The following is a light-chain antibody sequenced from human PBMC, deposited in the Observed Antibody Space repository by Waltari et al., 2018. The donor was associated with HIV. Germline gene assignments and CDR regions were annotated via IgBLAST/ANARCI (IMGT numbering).Light chain of an antibody. V-gene: IGLV2-14*03. Sequence: SGLTQPASLSGFPGQSITTSCTGADRHFASYNFTSWYQQHPGKVPKLILFNVDRRASGISDRFSGSKSGNTASLTISGLQTEDEAIYYCASYTANDTVLFAGGTTVTVL. J-gene: IGLJ2*01. CDR2: NVD. CDR1: DRHFASYNF. CDR3: ASYTANDTVL.